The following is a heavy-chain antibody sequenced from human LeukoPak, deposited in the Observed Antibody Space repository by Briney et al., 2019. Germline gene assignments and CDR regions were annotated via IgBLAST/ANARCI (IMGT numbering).Heavy chain of an antibody. Sequence: GGSLRLSCAASGSAFSRYWMHWVRQAPGKGLVWVSRINSDGRSAVYADSVKGRFTISRDNAKNTLYLQMDSLRAEDTAVYYCTRVSTTDDYWGQGTLVTVSS. CDR2: INSDGRSA. CDR3: TRVSTTDDY. D-gene: IGHD2/OR15-2a*01. V-gene: IGHV3-74*01. J-gene: IGHJ4*02. CDR1: GSAFSRYW.